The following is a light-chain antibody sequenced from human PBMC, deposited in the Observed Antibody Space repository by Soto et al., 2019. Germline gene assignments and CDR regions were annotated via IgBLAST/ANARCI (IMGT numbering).Light chain of an antibody. CDR1: QSISSW. J-gene: IGKJ1*01. V-gene: IGKV1-5*01. Sequence: DIQMTQSPSTLSASVGDRVTITCRASQSISSWLAWYQQKPEKAPKHLIYDASSLESSVSSKFSGSCAGTEFTLTISSLHPDDFATYYVQQYNIYAWTFGQGTKVDIK. CDR3: QQYNIYAWT. CDR2: DAS.